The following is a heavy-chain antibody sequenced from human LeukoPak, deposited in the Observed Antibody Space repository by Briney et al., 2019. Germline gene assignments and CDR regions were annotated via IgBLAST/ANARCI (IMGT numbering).Heavy chain of an antibody. CDR2: IYSGGNT. CDR3: ATRGHSSSWYYFDY. D-gene: IGHD6-13*01. Sequence: GGSLRLSCAASGFIVSSCFLSWVRQAPGKGLEWVSVIYSGGNTYYADSVKGRFTISRDNSKNTLYLQMNSLGADDTAVYYCATRGHSSSWYYFDYWGQGTLVTVSS. J-gene: IGHJ4*02. CDR1: GFIVSSCF. V-gene: IGHV3-66*01.